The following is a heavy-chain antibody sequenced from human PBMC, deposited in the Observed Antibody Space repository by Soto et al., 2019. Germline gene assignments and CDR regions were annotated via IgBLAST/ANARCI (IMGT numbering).Heavy chain of an antibody. V-gene: IGHV1-2*04. CDR1: GYTFTGYY. D-gene: IGHD7-27*01. CDR2: INPNSGGT. J-gene: IGHJ3*02. CDR3: ARDMGMDPLNAFDI. Sequence: QVQLVQSGAEVKKPGASVKVSCKASGYTFTGYYMHWVRQAPGQGLEWMGWINPNSGGTNYAQKFQGWVTMTRDTPISTAYMEVSRLRSDDTAVYYCARDMGMDPLNAFDIWGQGTMVTVSS.